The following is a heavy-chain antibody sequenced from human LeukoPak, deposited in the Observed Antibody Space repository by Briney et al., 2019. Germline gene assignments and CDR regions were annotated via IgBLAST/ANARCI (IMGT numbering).Heavy chain of an antibody. D-gene: IGHD3-10*01. CDR2: ISSSSSYI. CDR1: GFTFSSYS. J-gene: IGHJ5*02. CDR3: ARVVLLWFGELQGWFDP. Sequence: PGGSLRLSCAASGFTFSSYSMNWVRQAPGKGLEWVSSISSSSSYIYYADSVKGRFTISRDAAKNSLYLQMKSLRAEDTAVYYCARVVLLWFGELQGWFDPWGQGTLVTVSS. V-gene: IGHV3-21*01.